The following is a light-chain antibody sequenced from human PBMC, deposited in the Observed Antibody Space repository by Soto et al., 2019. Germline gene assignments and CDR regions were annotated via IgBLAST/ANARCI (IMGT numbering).Light chain of an antibody. CDR3: QQYNKWPIT. J-gene: IGKJ5*01. V-gene: IGKV3-15*01. CDR2: YTS. Sequence: EIVMTQSPAALSVSPGESAILARSAIQSFSSDLAWYQQKPGQAPRLLIYYTSTRAPGFPARFSGGGSGTEFTLTMSRLQSEDSAFYYCQQYNKWPITFGQVTLLEIK. CDR1: QSFSSD.